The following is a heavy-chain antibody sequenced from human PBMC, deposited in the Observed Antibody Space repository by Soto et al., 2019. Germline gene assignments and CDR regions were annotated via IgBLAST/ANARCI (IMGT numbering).Heavy chain of an antibody. CDR2: ISGSGGST. D-gene: IGHD3-3*01. J-gene: IGHJ4*02. V-gene: IGHV3-23*01. CDR3: AKDPTFFGVVFSFDY. CDR1: GFTFSSYA. Sequence: GGSLRLSCAASGFTFSSYAMSWVRQAPGKGLEWVSAISGSGGSTYYADSVKGRFTISRDNSKNTLYLQMNSLRAEDAAVYYRAKDPTFFGVVFSFDYGGQGTVVTVS.